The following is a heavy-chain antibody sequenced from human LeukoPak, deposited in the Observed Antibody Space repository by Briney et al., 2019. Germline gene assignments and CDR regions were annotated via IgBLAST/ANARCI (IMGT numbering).Heavy chain of an antibody. Sequence: SETLSLTCGVSGHFISRGYDWGWLRPPQGKGRGGTGKIYNTGSPYYNPTLKSRVTMSIDTSKNQFSLKLTSVTAADTAVYYCARNTSAWSPLRETQSAPHCFDSWGQGTLATVSS. D-gene: IGHD6-19*01. J-gene: IGHJ4*02. CDR3: ARNTSAWSPLRETQSAPHCFDS. V-gene: IGHV4-38-2*01. CDR1: GHFISRGYD. CDR2: IYNTGSP.